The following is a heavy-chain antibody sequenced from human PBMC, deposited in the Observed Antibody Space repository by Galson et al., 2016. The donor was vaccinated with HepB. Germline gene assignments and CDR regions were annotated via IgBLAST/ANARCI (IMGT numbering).Heavy chain of an antibody. Sequence: SLRLSCAVSGFSLSNFCMTWVRQAPGKGLEWVASITHDESYTNYGDSLKDRITISRDLAKNSVFLEINRLTSDDTGTYFCARDPTRYYESSGYSWYFDLWGRGTLVAVAS. J-gene: IGHJ2*01. D-gene: IGHD3-22*01. CDR2: ITHDESYT. V-gene: IGHV3-21*04. CDR1: GFSLSNFC. CDR3: ARDPTRYYESSGYSWYFDL.